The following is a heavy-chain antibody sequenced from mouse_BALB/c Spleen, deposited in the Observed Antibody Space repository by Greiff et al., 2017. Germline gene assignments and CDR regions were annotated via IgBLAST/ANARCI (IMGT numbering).Heavy chain of an antibody. CDR3: ARLYYDYGYFDV. V-gene: IGHV1-7*01. J-gene: IGHJ1*01. D-gene: IGHD2-4*01. Sequence: QVQLKQSGAELAKPGASVKMSCKASGYTFTSYWMHWVKQRPGQGLEWIGYINPSTGYTEYNQKFKDKATLTADKSSSTAYMQLSSLTSEDSAVYYCARLYYDYGYFDVWGAGTTVTVSS. CDR1: GYTFTSYW. CDR2: INPSTGYT.